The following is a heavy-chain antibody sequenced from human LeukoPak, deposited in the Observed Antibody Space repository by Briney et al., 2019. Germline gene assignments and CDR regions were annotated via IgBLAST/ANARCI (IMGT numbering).Heavy chain of an antibody. Sequence: SETLSLTCAVYGGSFSGYYWSWIRQPPGKGLEWIGEINHSGSTNYNPSLKSRVTISVDTSKNQFSLKLSSVTAADTAVYYCASRKRYSGRHNDYWGQGTLVTVSS. J-gene: IGHJ4*02. CDR3: ASRKRYSGRHNDY. CDR2: INHSGST. V-gene: IGHV4-34*01. D-gene: IGHD1-26*01. CDR1: GGSFSGYY.